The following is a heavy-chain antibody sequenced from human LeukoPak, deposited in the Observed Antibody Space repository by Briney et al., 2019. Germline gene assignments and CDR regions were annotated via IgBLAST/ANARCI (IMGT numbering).Heavy chain of an antibody. CDR3: ARIITENLRRFDY. D-gene: IGHD1-20*01. V-gene: IGHV4-39*01. Sequence: SETPSLTCTVSGGSISSSSYYWGWIRQPPGKGLEWIGSIHYSGNTYYNPSLKSRVTISVDTSKNQFSLKLSSVTAADTAVYYCARIITENLRRFDYWGQGTLVTVSS. CDR2: IHYSGNT. CDR1: GGSISSSSYY. J-gene: IGHJ4*02.